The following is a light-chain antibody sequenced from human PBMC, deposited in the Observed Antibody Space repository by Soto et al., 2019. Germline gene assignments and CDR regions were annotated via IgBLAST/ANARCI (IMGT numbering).Light chain of an antibody. CDR2: AAI. V-gene: IGKV1-39*01. J-gene: IGKJ2*01. CDR3: QQTYSTPHT. CDR1: QTITTY. Sequence: DIQMTQSPSSLSASVGDIVPSTCRASQTITTYLNWYQHKPGKAPKLLIYAAISLQSGVPSRLSGSRSGTDFTLTISSLQPEDFATYYCQQTYSTPHTFGQGTKVDIK.